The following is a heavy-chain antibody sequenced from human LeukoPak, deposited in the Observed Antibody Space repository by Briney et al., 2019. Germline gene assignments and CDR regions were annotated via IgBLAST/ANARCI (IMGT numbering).Heavy chain of an antibody. CDR1: GDSVSRTDAG. V-gene: IGHV6-1*01. D-gene: IGHD6-13*01. J-gene: IGHJ3*02. Sequence: SQTLSLTCAISGDSVSRTDAGWSWIRQSPSRGLEWLGRTCYRSKWYKDDAGWYKDDAGSLKSRITINPDTSKNQFSLQLNSVTPEDTAVYYCAREQGYSGDKGNDAFDIWGQGTMVTVSS. CDR3: AREQGYSGDKGNDAFDI. CDR2: TCYRSKWYKDDAGWYK.